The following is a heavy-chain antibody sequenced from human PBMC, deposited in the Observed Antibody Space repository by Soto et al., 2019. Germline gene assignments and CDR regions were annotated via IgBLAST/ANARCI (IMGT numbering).Heavy chain of an antibody. D-gene: IGHD3-9*01. CDR1: GGSIGSSDYY. Sequence: SETLSLTCTVSGGSIGSSDYYLGWIRKPPGKGLEWIGNIYCSGSTNYNPSLKSRLTISVDTSKNQFSLNMRSVTAADTAVYYCAHRQEYDILSGYYTDYWGQGTLVTVSS. CDR2: IYCSGST. V-gene: IGHV4-39*01. CDR3: AHRQEYDILSGYYTDY. J-gene: IGHJ4*02.